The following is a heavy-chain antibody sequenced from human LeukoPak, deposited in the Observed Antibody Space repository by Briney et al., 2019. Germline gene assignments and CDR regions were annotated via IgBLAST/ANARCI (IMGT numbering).Heavy chain of an antibody. J-gene: IGHJ6*02. D-gene: IGHD2-2*02. CDR2: IYYSWST. CDR3: AKHQCSSTRCYSFYYYGMDV. Sequence: KPSETLSLTCTVSGGSITTGDYYWGWIRQPPGKGLEWIGSIYYSWSTYYNPSLKSRVTISVDTSKNQFSLNLSSVTAAATAVYYCAKHQCSSTRCYSFYYYGMDVWGQGTTVTVSS. CDR1: GGSITTGDYY. V-gene: IGHV4-39*01.